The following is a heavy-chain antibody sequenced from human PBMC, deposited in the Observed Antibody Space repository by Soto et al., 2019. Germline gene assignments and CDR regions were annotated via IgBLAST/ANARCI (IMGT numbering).Heavy chain of an antibody. CDR2: IYYSGST. D-gene: IGHD2-15*01. J-gene: IGHJ4*02. CDR3: ARTPYCSGGSCYGVFDY. CDR1: GGSISSYY. Sequence: QVQLQESGPGLVKPSETLSLTCTVSGGSISSYYWSWIRQPPGKGLEWIGYIYYSGSTNYNPSLKCRVTISVDTSKNQFSLKLSSVTAADTAVYYCARTPYCSGGSCYGVFDYWGQGTLFTVSS. V-gene: IGHV4-59*01.